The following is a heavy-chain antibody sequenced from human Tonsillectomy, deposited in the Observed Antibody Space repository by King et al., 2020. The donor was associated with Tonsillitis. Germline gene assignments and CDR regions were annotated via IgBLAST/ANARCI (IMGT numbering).Heavy chain of an antibody. D-gene: IGHD4-23*01. J-gene: IGHJ4*02. Sequence: QLVQSGAEVKKPGESLKISCKGSGYSFTNYWIGWVRQMPGKGLEWKGIIYPGDSDTRYSPSFQGQVTISVDKSISTAYLQWSSLKASDTAMYYCARQGTDYGGNTPGHYWGQGTLVTVSS. CDR1: GYSFTNYW. V-gene: IGHV5-51*01. CDR3: ARQGTDYGGNTPGHY. CDR2: IYPGDSDT.